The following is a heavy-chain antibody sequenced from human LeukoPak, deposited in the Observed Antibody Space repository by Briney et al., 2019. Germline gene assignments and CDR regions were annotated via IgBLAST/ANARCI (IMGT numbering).Heavy chain of an antibody. CDR3: ARGLGASGPPLWFGDVGGMDV. CDR1: GFTFSSYS. V-gene: IGHV3-48*04. D-gene: IGHD3-10*01. Sequence: GGSLRLSCAASGFTFSSYSMNWVRQAPGKGLEWVSYISSSSSTIYYADSVKGRFTISRDNAKNSLYLQMNSLRAEDTAVYYCARGLGASGPPLWFGDVGGMDVWGQGTTVTVSS. CDR2: ISSSSSTI. J-gene: IGHJ6*02.